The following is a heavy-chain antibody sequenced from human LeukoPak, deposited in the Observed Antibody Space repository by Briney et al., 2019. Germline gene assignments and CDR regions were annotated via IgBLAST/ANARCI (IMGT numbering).Heavy chain of an antibody. Sequence: ASVKVSCKASGYTFTGYYMHWVRQAPGQGLEWMGRINPNSGGTNYAQKFQGRVTMTRDTSISTAYMELSRLRSDDTAVYYCARERIAVAGVIDYWGQGTLSPSPQ. CDR3: ARERIAVAGVIDY. J-gene: IGHJ4*02. V-gene: IGHV1-2*06. CDR1: GYTFTGYY. D-gene: IGHD6-19*01. CDR2: INPNSGGT.